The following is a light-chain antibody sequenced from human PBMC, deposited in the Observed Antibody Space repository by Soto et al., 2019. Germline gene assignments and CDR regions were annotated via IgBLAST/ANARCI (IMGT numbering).Light chain of an antibody. CDR2: DAS. CDR3: QQRNNWPIT. Sequence: ETVMTQSPATLSVSPGERVTLSCRASQTVTTNLAWYQQKSGQAPRLLIYDASNRATGIPVRFSGSGSGTDFTLTISSLEPEDFALYYCQQRNNWPITFGQGTRLEIK. V-gene: IGKV3-11*01. J-gene: IGKJ5*01. CDR1: QTVTTN.